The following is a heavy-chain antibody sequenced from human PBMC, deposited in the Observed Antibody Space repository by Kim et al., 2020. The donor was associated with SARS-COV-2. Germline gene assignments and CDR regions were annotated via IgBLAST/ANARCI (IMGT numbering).Heavy chain of an antibody. V-gene: IGHV3-30*07. Sequence: ADSVKGQFTIARDDSKNTLYLQMNSLRAEDTAVYYCARDKKYCGGDCYDYWGQGTLVTVSS. CDR3: ARDKKYCGGDCYDY. J-gene: IGHJ4*02. D-gene: IGHD2-21*01.